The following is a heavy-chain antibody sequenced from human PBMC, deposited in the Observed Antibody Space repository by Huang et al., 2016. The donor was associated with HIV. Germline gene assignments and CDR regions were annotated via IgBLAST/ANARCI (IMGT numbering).Heavy chain of an antibody. CDR3: TTWAKTSAGGN. V-gene: IGHV3-15*01. CDR1: GFTLSKAW. CDR2: LKRKTEPATT. D-gene: IGHD6-13*01. Sequence: AASGFTLSKAWMSWVRQTPGKGLELVGLLKRKTEPATTDYAAPVQGRFTISRDDSKNTLHLHMTGLKRDDTAVYYCTTWAKTSAGGNWGQGTLVTVSS. J-gene: IGHJ4*02.